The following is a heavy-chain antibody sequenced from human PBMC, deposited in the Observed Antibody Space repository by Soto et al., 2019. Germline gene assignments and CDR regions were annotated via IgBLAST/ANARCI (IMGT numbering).Heavy chain of an antibody. J-gene: IGHJ4*01. Sequence: QVQLVESGGGVVQPGRSLRLSCAASGFTFSSYAIHWVRQAPGKGLEWLTVISYDGSNKYYADSVKGRFTISRDNSKNTLDLEMTSLRVEDTAMYYGARIDRWSGGGYANYWGHGTLVTVSS. CDR1: GFTFSSYA. V-gene: IGHV3-30-3*01. CDR2: ISYDGSNK. CDR3: ARIDRWSGGGYANY. D-gene: IGHD6-19*01.